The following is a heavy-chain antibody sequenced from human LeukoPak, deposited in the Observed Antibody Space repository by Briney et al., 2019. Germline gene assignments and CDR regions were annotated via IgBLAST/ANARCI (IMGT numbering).Heavy chain of an antibody. CDR2: IYYSGST. J-gene: IGHJ4*02. D-gene: IGHD3-22*01. CDR3: AREDYYDRSFGY. CDR1: GGSISSGGYY. V-gene: IGHV4-31*03. Sequence: PSQTLSLTCTVSGGSISSGGYYWSWIRQHPGKGLEWIGYIYYSGSTYYNPSLKSRVTISVDTSKNQFSLKLSSVTAADTAVHYCAREDYYDRSFGYWGQGTLVTVSS.